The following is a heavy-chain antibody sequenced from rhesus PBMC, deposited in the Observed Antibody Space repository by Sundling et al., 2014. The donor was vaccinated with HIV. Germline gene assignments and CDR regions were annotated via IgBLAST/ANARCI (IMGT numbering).Heavy chain of an antibody. Sequence: QVQLQESGPGLVKPSETLSLTCAVSGGSISSNYWSWIRQAPGKGLEWIGYIYGSGSSTNYNPSLKSRVTLSVDTSKNQFSLKLSSVTAADTAVYYCARRATVAAYYWYFDLWGPGTPITISS. CDR1: GGSISSNY. D-gene: IGHD4-29*01. V-gene: IGHV4-169*01. J-gene: IGHJ2*01. CDR3: ARRATVAAYYWYFDL. CDR2: IYGSGSST.